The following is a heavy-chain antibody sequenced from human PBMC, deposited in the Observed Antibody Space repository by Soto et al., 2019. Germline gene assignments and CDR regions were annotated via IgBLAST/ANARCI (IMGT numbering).Heavy chain of an antibody. D-gene: IGHD4-17*01. CDR3: ARENYDDYLNWFDP. J-gene: IGHJ5*02. CDR2: ISSSSSTI. Sequence: PGGSLRLSCAASGFTFSSYSMNWVRQAPGKGLEWVSYISSSSSTIYYADSVKGRFTISRDNAKNSLYLQMNSLRDEDTAVYYCARENYDDYLNWFDPWRQGTLVTVSS. V-gene: IGHV3-48*02. CDR1: GFTFSSYS.